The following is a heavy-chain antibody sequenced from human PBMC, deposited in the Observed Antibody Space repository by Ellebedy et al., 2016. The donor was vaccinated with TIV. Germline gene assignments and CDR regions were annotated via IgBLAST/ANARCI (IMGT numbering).Heavy chain of an antibody. J-gene: IGHJ4*02. CDR2: INHSGST. V-gene: IGHV4-34*01. CDR3: ARGTYRFDY. D-gene: IGHD3-16*02. Sequence: MPSETLSLTCGVYGGPLSGYFWSWIRQSPGKGLEWIGEINHSGSTNYNPSLKSRVTISVDTSKNQFSLKLSSVTAVDTAVYYCARGTYRFDYWGQGTLVTVSS. CDR1: GGPLSGYF.